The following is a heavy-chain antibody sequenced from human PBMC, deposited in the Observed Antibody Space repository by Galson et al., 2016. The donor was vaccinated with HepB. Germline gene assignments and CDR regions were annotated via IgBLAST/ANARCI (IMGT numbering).Heavy chain of an antibody. V-gene: IGHV3-23*01. CDR3: AKDLHPEIARSSSDFWRGHARRKSAGDYYMDV. CDR1: GFSIYV. J-gene: IGHJ6*03. D-gene: IGHD3-3*01. Sequence: SLRLSCAASGFSIYVMSWVRQAPGKGLEWVATFSGSDGSTFYGDSVKGRFIISRDSSKTTLFLQMNSLGVEDTAVYYCAKDLHPEIARSSSDFWRGHARRKSAGDYYMDVWGQGTTVTVSS. CDR2: FSGSDGST.